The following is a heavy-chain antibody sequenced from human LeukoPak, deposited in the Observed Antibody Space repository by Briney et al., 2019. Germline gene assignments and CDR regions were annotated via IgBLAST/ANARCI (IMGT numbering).Heavy chain of an antibody. D-gene: IGHD5-12*01. J-gene: IGHJ4*02. CDR3: ALLTVASDFDY. CDR1: RFPFSIYG. Sequence: SGGSLRLSCVVSRFPFSIYGMNWVRQAPGKGLEWVSNIHSSGTVKYYSDSVKGRFSISRDNAKSSLYLQMNSLRVEDTAVYYCALLTVASDFDYWGQGALVTVSS. V-gene: IGHV3-48*03. CDR2: IHSSGTVK.